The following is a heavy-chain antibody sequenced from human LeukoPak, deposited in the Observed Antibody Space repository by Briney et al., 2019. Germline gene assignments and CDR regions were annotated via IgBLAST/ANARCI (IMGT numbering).Heavy chain of an antibody. CDR2: IWPDGSNK. D-gene: IGHD1-26*01. CDR1: RFTFSSYG. CDR3: ARASGCFDY. J-gene: IGHJ4*02. V-gene: IGHV3-33*01. Sequence: GGSLRLSCAASRFTFSSYGIPWVRQAPGKGLEWVAVIWPDGSNKYYADSVKGRFTISRDNSKNTLYLQMNSLRAEDTAVYYCARASGCFDYWGQGSLVTVSS.